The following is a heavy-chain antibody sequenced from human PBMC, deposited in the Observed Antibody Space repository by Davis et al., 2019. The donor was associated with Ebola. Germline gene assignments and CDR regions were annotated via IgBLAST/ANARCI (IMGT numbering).Heavy chain of an antibody. V-gene: IGHV5-51*01. CDR1: GYSFTSYW. CDR3: ARGTSLARNFDY. J-gene: IGHJ4*02. CDR2: IYGADSDT. Sequence: GESLKISCKGSGYSFTSYWIGWVRQMPGKGLEWMGIIYGADSDTRYSPSFQGQVAISADESISTAYLQWSSLKASDTAMYYCARGTSLARNFDYWGQGTLVTVSS. D-gene: IGHD3-3*02.